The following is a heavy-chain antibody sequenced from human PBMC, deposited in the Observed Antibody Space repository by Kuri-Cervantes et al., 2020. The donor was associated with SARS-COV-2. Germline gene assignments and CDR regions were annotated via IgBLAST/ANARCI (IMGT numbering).Heavy chain of an antibody. D-gene: IGHD6-13*01. CDR3: ARIASQQLAFNYFDY. V-gene: IGHV2-70*01. CDR1: GFSLSTSGMC. J-gene: IGHJ4*02. CDR2: IDWDDDK. Sequence: SGPTLVKPTQTLTLTCTFSGFSLSTSGMCVSWIRQPPGKALEWLALIDWDDDKYYSTSLKTRLTISKDTSKNQVVLTMINMDPVDTATYYCARIASQQLAFNYFDYWGQGTLVTVSS.